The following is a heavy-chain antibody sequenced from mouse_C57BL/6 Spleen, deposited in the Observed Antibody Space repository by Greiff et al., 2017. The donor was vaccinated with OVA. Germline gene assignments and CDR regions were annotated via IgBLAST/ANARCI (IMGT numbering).Heavy chain of an antibody. CDR2: ILPGSGST. Sequence: VQLQESGAELMKPGASVKLSCKASGYTFTGYWIAWVKQRPGHGLEWIGEILPGSGSTNYNEKFKGKATFTADPSSNTAYMQLSSLTTEDSANYDCERGGRAEDRYYDMDYWGQGTSVTVSS. CDR1: GYTFTGYW. J-gene: IGHJ4*01. CDR3: ERGGRAEDRYYDMDY. V-gene: IGHV1-9*01. D-gene: IGHD3-1*01.